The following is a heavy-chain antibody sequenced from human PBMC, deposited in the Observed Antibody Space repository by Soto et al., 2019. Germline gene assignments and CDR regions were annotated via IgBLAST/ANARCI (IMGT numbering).Heavy chain of an antibody. CDR1: GYTFTGYY. Sequence: GASVKVSCKASGYTFTGYYMHWVRQAPGQGLEWMGWINPNSGGTNYAQKLQGWVTMTRDTSISTAYKEQSRLRSDDTAVYFCARDPAGGGVRRDAFDIWGQGTMVTVSS. CDR2: INPNSGGT. CDR3: ARDPAGGGVRRDAFDI. J-gene: IGHJ3*02. V-gene: IGHV1-2*04. D-gene: IGHD3-16*01.